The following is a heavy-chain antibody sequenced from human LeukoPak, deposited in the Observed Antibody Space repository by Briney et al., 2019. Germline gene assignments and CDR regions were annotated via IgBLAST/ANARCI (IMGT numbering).Heavy chain of an antibody. CDR3: ARYCSSTSCYRKKGWYYYGMDV. D-gene: IGHD2-2*01. J-gene: IGHJ6*02. CDR1: GFTFSSYA. CDR2: ISGIGGST. V-gene: IGHV3-23*01. Sequence: GGSLRLSCAASGFTFSSYAMSWVRQAPGKGLEWVSAISGIGGSTYYADSVKGRFTISRDNSKNTLYLQMNSLRAEDTAVYYCARYCSSTSCYRKKGWYYYGMDVWGQGTTVTVSS.